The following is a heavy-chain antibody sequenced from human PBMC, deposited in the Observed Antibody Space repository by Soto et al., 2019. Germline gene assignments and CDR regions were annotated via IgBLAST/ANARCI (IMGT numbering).Heavy chain of an antibody. Sequence: EVQLVESGGGLIQPGGSLRLSCAVSGFTVSNNYMSWVRQAPGKGLEGVSVIYSGGYTAYGDSVKGRFTISRDNSKTTLYLKMNRLGADDRGGFYCAAHAGGGGYWGQGTLVTVSS. CDR2: IYSGGYT. CDR1: GFTVSNNY. J-gene: IGHJ4*02. CDR3: AAHAGGGGY. D-gene: IGHD3-10*01. V-gene: IGHV3-53*01.